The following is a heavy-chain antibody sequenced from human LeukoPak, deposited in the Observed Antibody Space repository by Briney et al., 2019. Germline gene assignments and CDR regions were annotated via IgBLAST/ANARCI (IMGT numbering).Heavy chain of an antibody. D-gene: IGHD3-9*01. V-gene: IGHV4-59*01. Sequence: GSLRLSCAASGFTFSSYAMSWIRQPPGKGLEWIGYIYYSGSTNYNPSLKSRVTISVDTSKNQFSLKLSSVTAADTAVYYCASLQYYDILTVNYWGQGTLVTVSS. CDR2: IYYSGST. CDR3: ASLQYYDILTVNY. CDR1: GFTFSSYA. J-gene: IGHJ4*02.